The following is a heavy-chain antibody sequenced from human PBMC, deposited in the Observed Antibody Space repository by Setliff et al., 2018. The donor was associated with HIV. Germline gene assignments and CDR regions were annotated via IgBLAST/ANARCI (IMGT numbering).Heavy chain of an antibody. V-gene: IGHV4-38-2*01. CDR3: AGQYNRQYGMDV. D-gene: IGHD1-20*01. CDR1: GYSISSGYY. CDR2: VYHTGST. Sequence: PSETLSLTCGVSGYSISSGYYWGWIRQPPGKGLEWIGSVYHTGSTYYNPSLKSRVTISVDTSKNQFSLKLSSVTAADTAVYYCAGQYNRQYGMDVWGQGTTVTVSS. J-gene: IGHJ6*02.